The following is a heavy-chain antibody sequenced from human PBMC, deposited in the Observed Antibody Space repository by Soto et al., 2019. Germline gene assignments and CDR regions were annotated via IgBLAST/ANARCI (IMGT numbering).Heavy chain of an antibody. CDR2: INHSGST. D-gene: IGHD3-10*01. CDR3: ATAGTMVRGVIQARSPRNDY. J-gene: IGHJ4*02. Sequence: QVQLQQWGAGLLKPSETLSLTCAVYGGSFSGYYWSWIRQPPGKGLEWIGEINHSGSTNYNPSLKSRVTISVDTTKNQFSLKLSSVTAADTAVYYCATAGTMVRGVIQARSPRNDYWGQGTLVTVSS. V-gene: IGHV4-34*01. CDR1: GGSFSGYY.